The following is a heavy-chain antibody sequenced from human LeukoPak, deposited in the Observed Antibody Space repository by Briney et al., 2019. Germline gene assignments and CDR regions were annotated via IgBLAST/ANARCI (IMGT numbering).Heavy chain of an antibody. D-gene: IGHD6-13*01. V-gene: IGHV4-61*02. J-gene: IGHJ6*03. CDR1: GASTSSGLYY. CDR3: ARGAAVSYYYYYMDV. CDR2: IYNSGST. Sequence: SETLSLTCTVSGASTSSGLYYWNWFRQPAGKGLEYIGRIYNSGSTNYNPSLKSRVTISVDTPKNQFSLKLTSVTASDTAVYYCARGAAVSYYYYYMDVWGKGTTVTISS.